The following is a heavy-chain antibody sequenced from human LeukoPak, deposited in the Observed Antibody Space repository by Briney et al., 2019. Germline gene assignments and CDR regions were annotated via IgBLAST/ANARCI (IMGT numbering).Heavy chain of an antibody. CDR3: ATGLYYYDSSGYSYDY. J-gene: IGHJ4*02. D-gene: IGHD3-22*01. Sequence: ASVKVSCKASGYTFTSYAMNWVRQAPGQGLEWMGWINTNTGNPTYAQGFTGRFVFSLDTPVSTAYLQISSLKAEDTAVYYCATGLYYYDSSGYSYDYWGQGALVTVSS. CDR1: GYTFTSYA. V-gene: IGHV7-4-1*02. CDR2: INTNTGNP.